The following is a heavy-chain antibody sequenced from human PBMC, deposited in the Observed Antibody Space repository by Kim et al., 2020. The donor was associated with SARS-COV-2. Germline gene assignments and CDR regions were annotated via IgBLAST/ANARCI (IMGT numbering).Heavy chain of an antibody. D-gene: IGHD6-6*01. J-gene: IGHJ4*02. Sequence: YNPSLQTRVTISVDTSKNQFSLKLSSVPAADTAVYYCARGEVAARPFDYWGQGTLVTVSS. V-gene: IGHV4-34*01. CDR3: ARGEVAARPFDY.